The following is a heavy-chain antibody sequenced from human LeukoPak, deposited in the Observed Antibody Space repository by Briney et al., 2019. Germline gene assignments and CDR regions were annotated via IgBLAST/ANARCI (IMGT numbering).Heavy chain of an antibody. J-gene: IGHJ4*02. CDR2: ISHDGSNS. CDR1: GFTFSSYG. CDR3: AKTHYYDSSGVPGDY. V-gene: IGHV3-30*18. D-gene: IGHD3-22*01. Sequence: PGRSLRLSCAASGFTFSSYGMHWVRQAPGKGLEWVAVISHDGSNSYYADSVKGRFTISRDNSKNTLYLQMSSLRAEDTAVYYCAKTHYYDSSGVPGDYWGQGTLVTVSS.